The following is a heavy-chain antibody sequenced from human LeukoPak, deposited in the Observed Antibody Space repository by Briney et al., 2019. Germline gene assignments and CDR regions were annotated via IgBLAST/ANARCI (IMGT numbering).Heavy chain of an antibody. CDR2: IYYSGST. CDR3: ARHFTDAFDI. Sequence: GSLRLSCAASGFTVSSNYMSWVRQPPGKGLEWIGYIYYSGSTNYNPSLKSRVTISVDTSKNQFSLKLSSVTAADTAVYYCARHFTDAFDIWGQGTMVTVSS. J-gene: IGHJ3*02. CDR1: GFTVSSNY. V-gene: IGHV4-59*08.